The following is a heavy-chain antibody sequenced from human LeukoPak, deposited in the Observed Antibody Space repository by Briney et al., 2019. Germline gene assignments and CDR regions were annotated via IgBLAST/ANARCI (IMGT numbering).Heavy chain of an antibody. CDR1: GGSISSYY. D-gene: IGHD3-9*01. V-gene: IGHV4-59*01. CDR2: VYYRGST. J-gene: IGHJ2*01. CDR3: ARRGDILTDYYPYWYFDL. Sequence: SETLSLTCTVSGGSISSYYWSWIRQPPGKGLEWIGYVYYRGSTKYNPSLKSRVTISLDTSKNQFSLKVTSVTAADKAVYYCARRGDILTDYYPYWYFDLWGRGTLVTVSS.